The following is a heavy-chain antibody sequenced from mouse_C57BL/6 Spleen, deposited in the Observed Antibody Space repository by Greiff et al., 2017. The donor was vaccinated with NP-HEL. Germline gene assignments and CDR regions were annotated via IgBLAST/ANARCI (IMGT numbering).Heavy chain of an antibody. Sequence: QVQLKQPGAELVKPGASVKLSCKASGYTFTSYWMHWVKQRPGRGLEWIGRIDPNSGGTKYNEKFKSKATLTVDKPSSTAYMQLSSLTSEDSAVYYCARSGNYYGSSLWFGYWGQGTLVTVSA. V-gene: IGHV1-72*01. CDR1: GYTFTSYW. D-gene: IGHD1-1*01. J-gene: IGHJ3*01. CDR3: ARSGNYYGSSLWFGY. CDR2: IDPNSGGT.